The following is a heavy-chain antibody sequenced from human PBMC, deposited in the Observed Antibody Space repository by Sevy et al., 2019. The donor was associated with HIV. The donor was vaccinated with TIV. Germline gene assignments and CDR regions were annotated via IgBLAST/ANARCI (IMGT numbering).Heavy chain of an antibody. CDR2: ISYDGSNK. CDR1: GFTFSSYA. V-gene: IGHV3-30-3*01. CDR3: ARDRDFWSGPRWRYMDV. D-gene: IGHD3-3*01. Sequence: GGSLRLSCAASGFTFSSYAMHWVRQAPGKGLEWVAVISYDGSNKYYADSVKGRFTISRDNSKNTMYLQMNSLRAEDTAVYYCARDRDFWSGPRWRYMDVWGKGTTVTVSS. J-gene: IGHJ6*03.